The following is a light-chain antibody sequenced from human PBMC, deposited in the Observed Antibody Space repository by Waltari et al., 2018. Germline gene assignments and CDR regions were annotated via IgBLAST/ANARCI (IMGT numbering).Light chain of an antibody. CDR1: TGAVTSGHY. CDR2: DTS. J-gene: IGLJ3*02. CDR3: LLSYSGEIWV. V-gene: IGLV7-46*01. Sequence: QAVVTQEPSLTVSPGGTVTLTCGSSTGAVTSGHYPYWFQQKPGQAPRTLIYDTSNKNSWTPARFSGSLLGGKAALTLSGAQPEDEAEYYCLLSYSGEIWVFGGGTKLTVL.